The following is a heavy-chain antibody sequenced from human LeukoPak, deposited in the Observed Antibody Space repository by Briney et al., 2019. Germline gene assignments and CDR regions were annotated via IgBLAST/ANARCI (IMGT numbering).Heavy chain of an antibody. CDR3: ARAKLDIVVVVAATGKVSWFDP. J-gene: IGHJ5*02. V-gene: IGHV4-39*07. CDR2: IYYSGST. D-gene: IGHD2-15*01. Sequence: SETLSLTCTVSGGSISSSSYYWGWIRQPPGKGLEWIGSIYYSGSTYYNPSLKSRVTISVDTSKNQFSLKLSSVTAADTAVYYCARAKLDIVVVVAATGKVSWFDPWGQGTLVTVSS. CDR1: GGSISSSSYY.